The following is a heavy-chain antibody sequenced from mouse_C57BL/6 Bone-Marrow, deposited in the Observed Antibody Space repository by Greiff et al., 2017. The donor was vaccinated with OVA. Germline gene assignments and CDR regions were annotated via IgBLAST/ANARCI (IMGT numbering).Heavy chain of an antibody. J-gene: IGHJ2*01. CDR1: GFTFSSYT. V-gene: IGHV5-9*01. CDR2: ISGGGGNT. D-gene: IGHD1-1*01. CDR3: ARRNYYGSSYDY. Sequence: EVMLVESGGGLVKPGGSLKLSCAASGFTFSSYTMSWVRQTPEKRLEWVAPISGGGGNTYYPDSVKGRFTISRDNAKSTLYLQLSSLRSEDTALYYCARRNYYGSSYDYWGQGTTLTVSS.